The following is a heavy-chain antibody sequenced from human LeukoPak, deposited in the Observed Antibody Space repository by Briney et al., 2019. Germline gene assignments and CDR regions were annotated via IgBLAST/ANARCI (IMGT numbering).Heavy chain of an antibody. CDR1: GYPFTGYY. Sequence: ASVKVSCKASGYPFTGYYMHWVRQAPGQGLEWMGWINPNSGGTNYAQKFQGRVTMTRDTSISTVYMELSRLRSDDTAVYYCAREREQWLASYMDVWGKGTTVTVSS. J-gene: IGHJ6*03. V-gene: IGHV1-2*02. D-gene: IGHD6-19*01. CDR3: AREREQWLASYMDV. CDR2: INPNSGGT.